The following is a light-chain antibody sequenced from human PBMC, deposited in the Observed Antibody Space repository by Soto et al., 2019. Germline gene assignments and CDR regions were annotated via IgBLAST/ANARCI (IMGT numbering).Light chain of an antibody. J-gene: IGKJ4*01. CDR3: QKYNDWPLT. Sequence: DIVLTQSPCPLSVSPGDSATLSCRDSQSVSSSYLAWYQQKPGQAPRLLIYGESNRATGIPDRFSGSGSGTELTLTIIRLQSEDSAVYYCQKYNDWPLTCGEGTKVDIK. V-gene: IGKV3-20*01. CDR2: GES. CDR1: QSVSSSY.